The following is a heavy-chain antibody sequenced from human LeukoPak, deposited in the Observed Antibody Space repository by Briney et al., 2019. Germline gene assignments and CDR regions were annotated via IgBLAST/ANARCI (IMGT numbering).Heavy chain of an antibody. CDR3: ARHYDAGKDDAFHI. J-gene: IGHJ3*02. CDR1: CYTFINYG. CDR2: ISAYNGDT. Sequence: ASVKVSCKASCYTFINYGIRLVRQAPGQGLEWMGWISAYNGDTNYAQKVQGRVTMTTETSTSTVYMELRSLRSDDTAVYYCARHYDAGKDDAFHIWGQGTMVTVSS. D-gene: IGHD3-10*01. V-gene: IGHV1-18*01.